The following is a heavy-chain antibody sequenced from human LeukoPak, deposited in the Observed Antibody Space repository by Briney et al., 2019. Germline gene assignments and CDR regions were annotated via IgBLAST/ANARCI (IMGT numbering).Heavy chain of an antibody. CDR3: ARYIVATITTYYLDY. CDR2: IYHIGST. Sequence: PSETLSLTCAVPGYSLSRGYYWGWIRQPPGKGLGGIGSIYHIGSTYYNPSLKSRVTISVDTSKNQFSLKLSSVTAADTAVYYCARYIVATITTYYLDYWGQGTLVTVSS. D-gene: IGHD5-12*01. CDR1: GYSLSRGYY. J-gene: IGHJ4*02. V-gene: IGHV4-38-2*01.